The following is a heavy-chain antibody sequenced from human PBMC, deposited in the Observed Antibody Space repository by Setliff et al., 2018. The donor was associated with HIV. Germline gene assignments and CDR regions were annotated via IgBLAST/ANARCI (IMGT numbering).Heavy chain of an antibody. CDR3: ATSGTYYYGSGTYHASAF. V-gene: IGHV1-69-2*01. J-gene: IGHJ4*02. CDR1: GYIFTDYY. Sequence: ASVKVSCKSSGYIFTDYYMHWVQRAPGEGLEWMGRVDPQDGETKYAEKFQGRVTITADTSTGTSVMELSSLKSEDTAVYYCATSGTYYYGSGTYHASAFWGQGTLVTVSS. D-gene: IGHD3-10*01. CDR2: VDPQDGET.